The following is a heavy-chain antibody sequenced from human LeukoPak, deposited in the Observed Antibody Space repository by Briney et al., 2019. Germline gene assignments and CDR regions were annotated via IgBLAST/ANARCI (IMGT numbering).Heavy chain of an antibody. CDR3: ASKSSDHGELRFDY. Sequence: SETLSLTCTVSGGSVSSGSYYWSWIRQPPGKGLEWIGYIYDSGSTNYSPSLKSRATISVDTSKNQFSLKLSSVTAADTAVYYCASKSSDHGELRFDYWGQGALVTVSS. CDR2: IYDSGST. J-gene: IGHJ4*02. V-gene: IGHV4-61*01. CDR1: GGSVSSGSYY. D-gene: IGHD4-17*01.